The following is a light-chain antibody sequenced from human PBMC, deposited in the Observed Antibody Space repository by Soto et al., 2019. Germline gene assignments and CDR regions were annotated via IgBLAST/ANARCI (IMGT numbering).Light chain of an antibody. CDR2: DAS. CDR1: QDISIY. V-gene: IGKV1-33*01. Sequence: DIQMTHSPSSLSASVGDRVTITCHASQDISIYLHWFQQKPGKAPNLLIYDASNLQAGVPSRFSGSGSGTDFTFTITSLQPEDVATYFCQHYDNVPFTFGPGTKVDIK. CDR3: QHYDNVPFT. J-gene: IGKJ3*01.